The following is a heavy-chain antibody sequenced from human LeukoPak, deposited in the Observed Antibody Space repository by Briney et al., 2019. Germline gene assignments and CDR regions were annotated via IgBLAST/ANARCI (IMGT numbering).Heavy chain of an antibody. CDR1: GFTFSSYW. D-gene: IGHD6-25*01. CDR3: ARLRLYSGGWYSDY. Sequence: PGGSLRLSCAASGFTFSSYWMSWVRQAPGKGLEWVANIKQDGTEKYYVDSVKGRFTISRDNAENSLYLQMNSLRAEDTALYYCARLRLYSGGWYSDYWGQGTLVPVSS. V-gene: IGHV3-7*01. J-gene: IGHJ4*02. CDR2: IKQDGTEK.